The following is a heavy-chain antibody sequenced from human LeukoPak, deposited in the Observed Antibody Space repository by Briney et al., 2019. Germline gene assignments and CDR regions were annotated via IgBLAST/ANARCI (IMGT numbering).Heavy chain of an antibody. Sequence: KESGPTLVKPTQTLTLTCTFSGFSLSTSGVGVGWIRQPPGKALEWLALIYWDDDKRYSPSLKSRLTITKDTSKNQVVLTMTNMEPVDTATYYCARNSGSYLAYYFDYWGQGTLVTVSS. CDR2: IYWDDDK. J-gene: IGHJ4*02. CDR1: GFSLSTSGVG. CDR3: ARNSGSYLAYYFDY. D-gene: IGHD1-26*01. V-gene: IGHV2-5*02.